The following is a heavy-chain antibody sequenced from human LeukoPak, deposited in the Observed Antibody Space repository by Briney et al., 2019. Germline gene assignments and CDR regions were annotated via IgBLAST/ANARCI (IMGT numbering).Heavy chain of an antibody. CDR2: INPNSGDA. CDR1: GYTFTDYY. Sequence: ASVKVSCKASGYTFTDYYMHWVRQAPGLGLEWMGWINPNSGDANYAQNFLGRVTVTTDTSINTAYMDLSSLRSDDTAIYFCARDGTTVVGATIPFDYWGQGTLVTVSS. CDR3: ARDGTTVVGATIPFDY. D-gene: IGHD1-26*01. V-gene: IGHV1-2*02. J-gene: IGHJ4*02.